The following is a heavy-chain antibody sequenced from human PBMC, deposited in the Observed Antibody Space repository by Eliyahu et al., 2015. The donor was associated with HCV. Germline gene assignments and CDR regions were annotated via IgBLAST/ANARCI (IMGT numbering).Heavy chain of an antibody. D-gene: IGHD1-14*01. CDR2: INHSGST. CDR1: GGSFRGYY. CDR3: ARGGRYRSGGMDV. Sequence: QVQLQQWGAGLLKPSETLSLTCAVYGGSFRGYYWSWIRQPPGKGLEWIGEINHSGSTNYNPSLKSRVTISVDTSKNQFSLKLSSVTAADTAVYYCARGGRYRSGGMDVWGQGTTVTVSS. V-gene: IGHV4-34*01. J-gene: IGHJ6*02.